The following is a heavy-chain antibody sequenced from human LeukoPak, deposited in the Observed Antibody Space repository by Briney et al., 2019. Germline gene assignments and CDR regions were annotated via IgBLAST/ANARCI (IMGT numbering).Heavy chain of an antibody. J-gene: IGHJ4*02. Sequence: SVKVSCKASGGTFSSYAISWVRQAPGQGLEWMGGIIPIFGTAIYAQKFQGRVTITADESTSTAYLELSSLRSEDTAVYYCARHQSAMVTIWDYWGQGTLVTVSS. CDR2: IIPIFGTA. CDR1: GGTFSSYA. CDR3: ARHQSAMVTIWDY. V-gene: IGHV1-69*13. D-gene: IGHD5-18*01.